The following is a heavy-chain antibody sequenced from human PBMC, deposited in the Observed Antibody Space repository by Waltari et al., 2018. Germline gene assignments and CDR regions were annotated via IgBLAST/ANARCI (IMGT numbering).Heavy chain of an antibody. CDR1: GGKFGSYA. V-gene: IGHV1-69*12. Sequence: QVHLVQYGAEVRKPGSSVRVSCEASGGKFGSYAITWVRQAPGQGLEWMAGIIPIFGTPNYAQKFQGRVNVAADESTSTAYMELSSLRSDDTAIYYCAKRIVGGPFDVWGQGTVVIVSS. CDR2: IIPIFGTP. J-gene: IGHJ3*01. CDR3: AKRIVGGPFDV. D-gene: IGHD1-26*01.